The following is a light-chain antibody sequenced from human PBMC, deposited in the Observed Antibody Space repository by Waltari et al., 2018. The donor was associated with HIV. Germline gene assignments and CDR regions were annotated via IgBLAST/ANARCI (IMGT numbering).Light chain of an antibody. CDR3: AAWDDSLNGWV. J-gene: IGLJ3*02. CDR1: RSNTESNT. CDR2: SNN. V-gene: IGLV1-44*01. Sequence: QSVLTQPSSASGTPGQRVAISCSGSRSNTESNTMNWYQQLPGTAPQLLIYSNNQRPSGVPDRISGSKSGTSASLAISGLQSEDEADYYCAAWDDSLNGWVFGGGTKLTVL.